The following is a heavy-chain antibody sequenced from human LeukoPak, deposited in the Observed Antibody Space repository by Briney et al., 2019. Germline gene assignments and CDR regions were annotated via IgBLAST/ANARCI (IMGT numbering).Heavy chain of an antibody. J-gene: IGHJ4*02. D-gene: IGHD6-13*01. CDR3: AKDPYISRSYYFDY. V-gene: IGHV3-23*01. CDR1: GFTFSSYA. CDR2: ISGSGDST. Sequence: GGSLRLSCAASGFTFSSYAMNWVRQAPGKGLEWVSVISGSGDSTYYADSVKGRFSISRDNSQNTVYLQMNSLRAEDTAVYYCAKDPYISRSYYFDYWGQGTQVTVSS.